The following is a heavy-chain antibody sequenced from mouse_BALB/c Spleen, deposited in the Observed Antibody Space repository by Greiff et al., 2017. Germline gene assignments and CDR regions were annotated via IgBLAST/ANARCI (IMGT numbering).Heavy chain of an antibody. J-gene: IGHJ1*01. CDR3: ARDRGLHRYGYFDV. CDR1: GYSITSGYY. CDR2: ISYDGSN. V-gene: IGHV3-6*02. Sequence: EVQLQESGPGLVKPSQSLSLTCSVTGYSITSGYYWNWIRQFPGNKLEWMGYISYDGSNNYNPSLKNRISITRDTSKNQFFLKLNSVTTEDTATYYCARDRGLHRYGYFDVWGAGTTVTVSS. D-gene: IGHD2-14*01.